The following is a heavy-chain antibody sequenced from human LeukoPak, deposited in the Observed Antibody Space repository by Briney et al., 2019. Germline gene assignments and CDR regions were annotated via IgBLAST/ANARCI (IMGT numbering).Heavy chain of an antibody. CDR2: INADGSVE. D-gene: IGHD3-16*02. Sequence: GGSLRLSCAASGFTSSNYWMAWVRQAPGKGLEWVANINADGSVEYLVDSVQGRFSISRDNAKDQLYLQMNSLRAEDTAVYYCATYRVSHGMDVWGQGTTVTVSS. V-gene: IGHV3-7*01. J-gene: IGHJ6*02. CDR3: ATYRVSHGMDV. CDR1: GFTSSNYW.